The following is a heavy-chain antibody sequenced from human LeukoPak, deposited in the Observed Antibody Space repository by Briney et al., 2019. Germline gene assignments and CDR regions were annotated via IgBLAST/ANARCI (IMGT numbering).Heavy chain of an antibody. Sequence: GASVKVSCKASGGTFSSYAISWVRQAPGHGLEWMGGIIPIFGTANYAQKFQGRVTITADESTSTAYMELSSLRSEDTAVYYCARAAAGIPHVFDYWGQGTLVTVSS. CDR2: IIPIFGTA. CDR3: ARAAAGIPHVFDY. D-gene: IGHD6-13*01. J-gene: IGHJ4*02. V-gene: IGHV1-69*13. CDR1: GGTFSSYA.